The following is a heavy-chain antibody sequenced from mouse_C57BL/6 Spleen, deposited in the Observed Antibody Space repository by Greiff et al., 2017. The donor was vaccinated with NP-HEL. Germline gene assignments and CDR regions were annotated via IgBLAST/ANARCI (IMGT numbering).Heavy chain of an antibody. CDR1: GYAFSSSW. J-gene: IGHJ3*02. CDR3: ARRENSNPLDW. CDR2: IYPGDGDT. V-gene: IGHV1-82*01. D-gene: IGHD2-5*01. Sequence: VKLQESGPELVKPGASVKISCKASGYAFSSSWMNWVKQRPGTGLEWIGRIYPGDGDTNYNGKFKGKATLTADKSSSTAYMQLSSLTSEDSAVYFCARRENSNPLDWWGQGTLVTVSA.